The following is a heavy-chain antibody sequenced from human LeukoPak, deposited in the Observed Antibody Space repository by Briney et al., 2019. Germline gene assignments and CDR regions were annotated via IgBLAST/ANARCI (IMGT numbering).Heavy chain of an antibody. CDR1: GGSVSSGSYY. CDR2: IYYTGTT. Sequence: LETLSLTCTVSGGSVSSGSYYWSWIRQPPGKGLEWIGYIYYTGTTNYNPSLKSRVTISVDTSKNQFSLRLSSVTAADTAVYYCASKSSDHGELRFDYWGQGTLVTVSS. V-gene: IGHV4-61*01. CDR3: ASKSSDHGELRFDY. D-gene: IGHD4-17*01. J-gene: IGHJ4*02.